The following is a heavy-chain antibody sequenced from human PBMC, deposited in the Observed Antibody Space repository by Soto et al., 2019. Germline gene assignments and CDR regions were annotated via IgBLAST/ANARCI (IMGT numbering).Heavy chain of an antibody. Sequence: GGSLRLSCAASGFTFSSYSMNWVRQAPGKGLEWVSYISSSSSTIYYADSVKGRFTISRDNAKNSLYLQMNSLRAEDTAVYYCARGGGYYSFYYYYGMDVWGQGTTVTVSS. CDR3: ARGGGYYSFYYYYGMDV. D-gene: IGHD3-22*01. V-gene: IGHV3-48*01. CDR2: ISSSSSTI. CDR1: GFTFSSYS. J-gene: IGHJ6*02.